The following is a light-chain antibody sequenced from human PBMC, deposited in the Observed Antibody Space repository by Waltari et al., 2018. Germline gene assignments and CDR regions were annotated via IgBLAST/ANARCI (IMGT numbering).Light chain of an antibody. Sequence: EIVLTQSPGTLSLSPGERATLSCRASQSVSSSYLAWYQQKPGQAPRLLRYGASSRATGIPDRFSGSGSGTDFTLTISRLEPEDFAVYYCQQYGSSPRTFGQGTKVEIK. CDR3: QQYGSSPRT. V-gene: IGKV3-20*01. CDR2: GAS. CDR1: QSVSSSY. J-gene: IGKJ1*01.